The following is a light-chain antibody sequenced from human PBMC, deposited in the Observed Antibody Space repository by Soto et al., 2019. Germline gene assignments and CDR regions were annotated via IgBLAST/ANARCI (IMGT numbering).Light chain of an antibody. V-gene: IGLV2-23*02. J-gene: IGLJ2*01. Sequence: QSALTQPASVSGSPGQSITISCTGTSSDVGSYNLVSWYQQHPGEAPKLMIYEVSKRPSGVSNRFSGSKSGNTASLTISGLQAEDEADYYCCSYAGSSTPVVFGGGTKVTVL. CDR2: EVS. CDR1: SSDVGSYNL. CDR3: CSYAGSSTPVV.